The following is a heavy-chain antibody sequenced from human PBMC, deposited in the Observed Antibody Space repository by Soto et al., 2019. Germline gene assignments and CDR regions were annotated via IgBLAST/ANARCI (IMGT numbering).Heavy chain of an antibody. D-gene: IGHD1-7*01. V-gene: IGHV3-53*04. Sequence: PGGSLRLSCAASGFTVSSNYMSWVRQAPGKGLEWVSVIYSGGSTYYADSVKGRFTISRHNSKNTLYLQMNSLRAEDTAVYYCARSQRYNWNSFASPWDYWGRGTLVTVSS. CDR1: GFTVSSNY. J-gene: IGHJ4*02. CDR2: IYSGGST. CDR3: ARSQRYNWNSFASPWDY.